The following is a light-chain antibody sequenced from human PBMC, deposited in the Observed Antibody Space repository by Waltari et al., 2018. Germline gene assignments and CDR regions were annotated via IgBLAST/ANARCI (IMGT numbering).Light chain of an antibody. Sequence: DIVMTQTPLSSAVTLGQPASISCRSSQNLVHSDGNTYLSWLQQRRGQPPRLLIYRVSNRFPGVPDRFSGSGAGTDFTLKISRVEAEDVGIYYCLQATQFRTFGQGTKVEIK. V-gene: IGKV2-24*01. CDR3: LQATQFRT. CDR2: RVS. J-gene: IGKJ1*01. CDR1: QNLVHSDGNTY.